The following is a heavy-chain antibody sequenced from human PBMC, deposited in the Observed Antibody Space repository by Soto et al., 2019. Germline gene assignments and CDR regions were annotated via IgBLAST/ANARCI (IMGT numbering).Heavy chain of an antibody. J-gene: IGHJ4*01. CDR2: INPSGGST. D-gene: IGHD3-22*01. Sequence: ASVKVSCKASGYTFTSYYMHWVRQAPGQGLEWMGIINPSGGSTSYAQKFQGRVTMTRDTSTSTVYMELSSLGSEDTAVYYCARDMRDYDSSGYGSLDYWGHGTLVTVSS. CDR1: GYTFTSYY. CDR3: ARDMRDYDSSGYGSLDY. V-gene: IGHV1-46*01.